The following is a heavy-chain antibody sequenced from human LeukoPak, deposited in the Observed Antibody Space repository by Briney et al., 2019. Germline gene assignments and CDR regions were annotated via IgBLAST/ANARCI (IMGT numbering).Heavy chain of an antibody. Sequence: GGSLRLSCAASGFTVSSNYMNWVRQAPGKGLEWVSVIYSGSSTYYADSVKGRFTISRDNSKNTLYLQMNSLRVEDTAVYYCARESGSGNRDFDYWGQGTLVTVSS. CDR3: ARESGSGNRDFDY. J-gene: IGHJ4*02. CDR1: GFTVSSNY. CDR2: IYSGSST. V-gene: IGHV3-66*01. D-gene: IGHD3-10*01.